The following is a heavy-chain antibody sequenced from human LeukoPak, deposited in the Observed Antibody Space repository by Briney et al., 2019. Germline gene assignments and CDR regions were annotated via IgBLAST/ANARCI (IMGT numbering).Heavy chain of an antibody. Sequence: SETLSLTCTVCGGSISSYYWSWIRQPPGKGLEWIGYIYYSESTNYNPSLKSRVTISVDMSKNQFSLKLSSVTVADTAVYYCASLRGYNGYDPFDYWGQGTLVTVSS. D-gene: IGHD5-12*01. CDR1: GGSISSYY. CDR3: ASLRGYNGYDPFDY. CDR2: IYYSEST. V-gene: IGHV4-59*08. J-gene: IGHJ4*02.